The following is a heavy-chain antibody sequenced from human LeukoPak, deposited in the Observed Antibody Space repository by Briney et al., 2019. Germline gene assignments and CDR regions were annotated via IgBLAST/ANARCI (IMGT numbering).Heavy chain of an antibody. CDR1: GFTFTTYG. CDR2: IGGSGTRT. CDR3: AKDSHWILFDD. Sequence: GGSLRLSCSASGFTFTTYGMNWVRQAPGKGLEWVSGIGGSGTRTYYADSVKGRFTISRVNSKNTLYLQMNSLRDEDTAVYYCAKDSHWILFDDWGQGTLVTVSS. D-gene: IGHD2-2*03. J-gene: IGHJ4*02. V-gene: IGHV3-23*01.